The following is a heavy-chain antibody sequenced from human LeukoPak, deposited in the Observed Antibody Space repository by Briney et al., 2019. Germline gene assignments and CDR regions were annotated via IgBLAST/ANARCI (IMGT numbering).Heavy chain of an antibody. CDR1: GFTVSSNY. CDR3: ARSGSGWFDF. Sequence: GGSLRLSCAASGFTVSSNYMSWVRQAPGKGLEWVSVIYAGGDTYYADSVKGRFTISRDNSKNTLYLQMNSLRAEDTAVYYCARSGSGWFDFWGQGTLVTVSS. CDR2: IYAGGDT. D-gene: IGHD6-19*01. J-gene: IGHJ4*02. V-gene: IGHV3-53*01.